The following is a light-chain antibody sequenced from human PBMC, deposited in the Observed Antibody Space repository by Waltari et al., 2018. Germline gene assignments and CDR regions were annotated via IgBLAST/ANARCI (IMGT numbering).Light chain of an antibody. Sequence: QSVLTQPPSASGTPGQRVTILCSGGSSNIGRNTVNWYQHVPGTAPKLLIYYSNQRPSGVPDRFSGSTSGTSASLAISGLQSEDEATYYCSVWDDSLNGVIFGGGTNLAVL. CDR3: SVWDDSLNGVI. V-gene: IGLV1-44*01. CDR2: YSN. J-gene: IGLJ2*01. CDR1: SSNIGRNT.